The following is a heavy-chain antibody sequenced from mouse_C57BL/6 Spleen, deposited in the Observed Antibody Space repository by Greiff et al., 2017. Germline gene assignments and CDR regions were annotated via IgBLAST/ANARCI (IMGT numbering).Heavy chain of an antibody. Sequence: VQLQESGAELVKPGASVKISCKASGYAFSSYWMNWVKQGPGKGLEWIGQIYPGDGDTNYNGKFKGKATLTADKSSSTAYMQLSSLTSEDSAVYFCARDASWYFDVWGTGTTVTVSS. J-gene: IGHJ1*03. CDR3: ARDASWYFDV. CDR1: GYAFSSYW. D-gene: IGHD6-1*01. V-gene: IGHV1-80*01. CDR2: IYPGDGDT.